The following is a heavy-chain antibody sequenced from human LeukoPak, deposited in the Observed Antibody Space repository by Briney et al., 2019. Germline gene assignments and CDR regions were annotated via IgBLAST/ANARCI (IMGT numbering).Heavy chain of an antibody. Sequence: SETLSLTCAVSGGSISSGGYSWSWIRQPPGKGLEWIGRISSSGSTNYNPSLKSRVTISVDTSKNQFSLKLSSVTAADTAVYFCARGPYSYDSSGAFDIWGQGTMVTVSS. V-gene: IGHV4-61*02. J-gene: IGHJ3*02. CDR1: GGSISSGGYS. CDR2: ISSSGST. CDR3: ARGPYSYDSSGAFDI. D-gene: IGHD3-22*01.